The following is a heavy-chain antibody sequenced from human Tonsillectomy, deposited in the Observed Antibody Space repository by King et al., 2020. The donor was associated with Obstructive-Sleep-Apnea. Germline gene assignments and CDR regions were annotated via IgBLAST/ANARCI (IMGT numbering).Heavy chain of an antibody. D-gene: IGHD2-2*01. J-gene: IGHJ6*02. CDR1: GFTFSSYS. CDR2: ISSSSSTI. V-gene: IGHV3-48*01. CDR3: AGRHCSSTSCYEETYYYYGMDV. Sequence: QLVQSGGGLVQPGGSLRLSCAASGFTFSSYSMNWVRQAPGKGLEWVSYISSSSSTIYYADSVKGRFTITRDNAKNSLYLQMNSLRAEDTAVYYCAGRHCSSTSCYEETYYYYGMDVWGQGTTVTVSS.